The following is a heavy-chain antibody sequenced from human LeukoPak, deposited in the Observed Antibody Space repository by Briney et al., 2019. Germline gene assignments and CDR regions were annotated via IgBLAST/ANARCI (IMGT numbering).Heavy chain of an antibody. CDR3: AKVLDYGDFLYYYYYYMDV. D-gene: IGHD4-17*01. CDR2: IRYDGSNK. V-gene: IGHV3-30*02. J-gene: IGHJ6*03. Sequence: PGGSLRLPCAASGFTFSSYGMHWVRQAPGKGLEWVAFIRYDGSNKYYADSVKGRFTISRDNSKNTLYLQMNSLRAEDTAVYYCAKVLDYGDFLYYYYYYMDVWGKGTTVTVSS. CDR1: GFTFSSYG.